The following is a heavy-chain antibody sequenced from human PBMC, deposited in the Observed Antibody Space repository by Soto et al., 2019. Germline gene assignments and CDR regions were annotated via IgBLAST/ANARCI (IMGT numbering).Heavy chain of an antibody. CDR2: ACSNTDDT. V-gene: IGHV3-23*01. D-gene: IGHD2-15*01. Sequence: EVQLLESGGGVVQPGGSLRLSCAASGFTFSTYAMSWVRQAPGKGLEWVTSACSNTDDTYVADSVKGRFTISRDNSKNRLYLQVDNLRGEDTALYFCAKLGRDSCYSDIDVWGQGTLVTVSS. CDR3: AKLGRDSCYSDIDV. CDR1: GFTFSTYA. J-gene: IGHJ4*02.